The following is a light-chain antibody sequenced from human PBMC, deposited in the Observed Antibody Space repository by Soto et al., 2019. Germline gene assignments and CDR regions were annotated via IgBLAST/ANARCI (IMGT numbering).Light chain of an antibody. Sequence: QSVLTQPASVSGSPGQSITISCTGTSSDIGSYHLVSWYQHHSGKAPKLIIYKVSQWPSGVSDRFSASKSGSTASLTISGLQAEDEDDDYCCSYAGSNWGYVFGTGTKLTVL. CDR1: SSDIGSYHL. CDR3: CSYAGSNWGYV. J-gene: IGLJ1*01. V-gene: IGLV2-23*02. CDR2: KVS.